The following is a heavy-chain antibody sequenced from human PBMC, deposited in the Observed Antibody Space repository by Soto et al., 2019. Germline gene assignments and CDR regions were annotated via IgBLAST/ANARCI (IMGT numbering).Heavy chain of an antibody. Sequence: GGSLRLSCAASGFTFSSYWMSWVRQAPGKGLEWVANIKQDGSEKYYVDSVKGRFTISRDNAKNSLYLQMNSLRAEDTAVYYCARGGSARFLEWPLNLWYMDVWGKGTTVTVSS. CDR1: GFTFSSYW. CDR3: ARGGSARFLEWPLNLWYMDV. J-gene: IGHJ6*03. CDR2: IKQDGSEK. V-gene: IGHV3-7*01. D-gene: IGHD3-3*01.